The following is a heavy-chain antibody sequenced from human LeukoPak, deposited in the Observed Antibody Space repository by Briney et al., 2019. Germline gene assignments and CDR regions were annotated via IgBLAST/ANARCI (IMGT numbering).Heavy chain of an antibody. D-gene: IGHD2-15*01. V-gene: IGHV3-21*01. Sequence: GGSLRLSCAASGFTFSSYSMNWVRQAPGKGLEWVSSISSSSSYIYYADSVKGRFTISRDNAKNSLYLQMNSLRAEDTAVYYCARAPVVAAVNWFDPWGQGTLVTVSS. CDR2: ISSSSSYI. J-gene: IGHJ5*02. CDR3: ARAPVVAAVNWFDP. CDR1: GFTFSSYS.